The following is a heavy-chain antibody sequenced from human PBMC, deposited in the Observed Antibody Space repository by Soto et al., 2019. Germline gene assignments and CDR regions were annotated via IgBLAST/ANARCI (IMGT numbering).Heavy chain of an antibody. CDR2: IYHSGST. CDR1: GGSISSGGYS. V-gene: IGHV4-30-2*01. D-gene: IGHD3-10*01. J-gene: IGHJ5*02. CDR3: ARGDYGSANWFDP. Sequence: SETLSLTCAVSGGSISSGGYSWSWIRQPPGKGLEWIGYIYHSGSTYYNPSLKSRVTISVDRSKNQFSLKLSSVTAADTAVYYCARGDYGSANWFDPWGQGTLVTSPQ.